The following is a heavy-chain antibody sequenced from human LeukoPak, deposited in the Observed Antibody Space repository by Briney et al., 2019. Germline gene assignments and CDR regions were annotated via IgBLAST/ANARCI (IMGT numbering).Heavy chain of an antibody. CDR1: GGTFSSYA. J-gene: IGHJ4*02. Sequence: SVKVSCKASGGTFSSYAISWVRQAPGQGLEWMGRIIPILGIANYAQKFQGRVTITADKSTSTAYMELRSLRSDDTAVYYCAREYSSFDKAFDYWGQGTLVTVSS. V-gene: IGHV1-69*04. CDR2: IIPILGIA. CDR3: AREYSSFDKAFDY. D-gene: IGHD6-6*01.